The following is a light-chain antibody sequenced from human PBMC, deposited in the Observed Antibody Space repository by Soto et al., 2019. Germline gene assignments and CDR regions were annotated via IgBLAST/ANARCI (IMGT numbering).Light chain of an antibody. CDR1: QSVSSY. V-gene: IGKV3-11*01. CDR3: QQRSTWPAYT. J-gene: IGKJ2*01. Sequence: EIVLTQSPATLSLSPGERATLSCRASQSVSSYLGWYQKKPGQAPRLLIYDASNRATDIPARFSGSGSGTDFTLTISSLEPEDFAVYYCQQRSTWPAYTFGQGTKLEIK. CDR2: DAS.